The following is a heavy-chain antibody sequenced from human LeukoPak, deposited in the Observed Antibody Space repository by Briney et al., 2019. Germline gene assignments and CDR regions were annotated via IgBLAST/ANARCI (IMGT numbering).Heavy chain of an antibody. CDR2: ISGSGVRT. V-gene: IGHV3-23*01. J-gene: IGHJ4*02. CDR3: ARVTWLSAAGTEGNFDY. D-gene: IGHD6-13*01. CDR1: GFTFSSYG. Sequence: PGGTLRLSCAASGFTFSSYGMSWVRQAPGKGLEWVSGISGSGVRTDYADFVKGRFTISRDNSKNTLYLQMDSLRAEDTAVYYCARVTWLSAAGTEGNFDYWGQGTLVTVSS.